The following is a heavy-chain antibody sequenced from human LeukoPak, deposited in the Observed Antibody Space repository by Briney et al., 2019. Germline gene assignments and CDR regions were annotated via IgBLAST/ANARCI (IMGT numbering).Heavy chain of an antibody. Sequence: SQTLSLTWTVAGGSISSYYWSCIRQPPGKGLEWIGYISYSGSPNYNPSLKSRVTISVETSKNQFSLKLTSVTAADTDVYYCAKMAYSGHDKGLGYNWFDPWGQGTLVTVSS. CDR3: AKMAYSGHDKGLGYNWFDP. CDR2: ISYSGSP. D-gene: IGHD1-26*01. J-gene: IGHJ5*02. V-gene: IGHV4-59*01. CDR1: GGSISSYY.